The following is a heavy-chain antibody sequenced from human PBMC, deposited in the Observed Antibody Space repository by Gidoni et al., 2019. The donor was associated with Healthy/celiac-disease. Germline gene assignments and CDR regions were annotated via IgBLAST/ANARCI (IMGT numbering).Heavy chain of an antibody. J-gene: IGHJ4*02. Sequence: EVHLVQSGAEVKKPRESLRISCKGSGYSLTSYWLSWVLQIPGNGLAWMGRIDPSDSYTNYSPYFQGHVTISADKSISTAYLQWSSLEASDTAMDYCARHLFPDNSNYYDSSLAPQTEDYRGQGTLVTVSS. V-gene: IGHV5-10-1*03. CDR2: IDPSDSYT. CDR3: ARHLFPDNSNYYDSSLAPQTEDY. D-gene: IGHD3-22*01. CDR1: GYSLTSYW.